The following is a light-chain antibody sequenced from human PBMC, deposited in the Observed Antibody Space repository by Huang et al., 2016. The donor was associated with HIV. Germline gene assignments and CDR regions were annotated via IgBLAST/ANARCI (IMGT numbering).Light chain of an antibody. CDR2: AAS. V-gene: IGKV3-15*01. J-gene: IGKJ3*01. CDR3: QQYYRWLLYT. Sequence: EIVMTQSPATLSVSPGERATLSCRANKNVGNNVAWYQHKPGQAPRLLIYAASTGAAGIPARFSGSGSWTGFTLTISSLQSEDFAFYYCQQYYRWLLYTFGPGTKVNVK. CDR1: KNVGNN.